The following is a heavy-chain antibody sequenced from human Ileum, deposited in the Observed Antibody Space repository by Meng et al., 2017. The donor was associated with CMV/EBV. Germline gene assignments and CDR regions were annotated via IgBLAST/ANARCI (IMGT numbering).Heavy chain of an antibody. CDR3: ARHYYDTSGYYYVLDY. Sequence: VSISGGVYYWSWIRQPPGKGLEWIGYIYHSGNTYYKPSLKSRVTISVDTSKNQFSLNLTSVTAADTAVYYCARHYYDTSGYYYVLDYWGQGTLVPSPQ. D-gene: IGHD3-22*01. CDR2: IYHSGNT. J-gene: IGHJ4*02. CDR1: VSISGGVYY. V-gene: IGHV4-30-4*01.